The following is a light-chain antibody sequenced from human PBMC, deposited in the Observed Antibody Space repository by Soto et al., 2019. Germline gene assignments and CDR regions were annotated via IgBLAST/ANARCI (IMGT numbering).Light chain of an antibody. V-gene: IGKV1-8*01. Sequence: AIRMTQSPSSFSASTGDRVTITCRASQGISSYLVWYQQKPGKAPKLLIYAASTLQSGDPSRFSGSGSGTDFTLTISCLQSEDFATYYCQQYYSYPPTFGQGTKVDIK. CDR2: AAS. J-gene: IGKJ1*01. CDR1: QGISSY. CDR3: QQYYSYPPT.